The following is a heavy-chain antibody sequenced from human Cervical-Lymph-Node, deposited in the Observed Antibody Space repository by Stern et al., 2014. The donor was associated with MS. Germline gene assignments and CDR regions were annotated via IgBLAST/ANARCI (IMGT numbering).Heavy chain of an antibody. Sequence: VQLVESGGDLIQPGGSLRLSCVASGFTFSSHAMMWVRQAPGKGLEWVSAISGGGGSTYFADTRKGRFTISRDNSKNRLYLQMNSLRAEDTAVYYCAKHLYEKSYYGMDVWGQGTTVTVSS. J-gene: IGHJ6*02. CDR3: AKHLYEKSYYGMDV. CDR2: ISGGGGST. D-gene: IGHD2-8*01. CDR1: GFTFSSHA. V-gene: IGHV3-23*04.